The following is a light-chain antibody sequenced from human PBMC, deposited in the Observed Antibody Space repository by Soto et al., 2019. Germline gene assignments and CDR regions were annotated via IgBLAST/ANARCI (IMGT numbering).Light chain of an antibody. CDR1: TSNIGSNP. Sequence: QSVLTPPPSVSGTPGQTVTLSCSGSTSNIGSNPVTWYQQLPGTAPRLLISANNQRPSGVPDRFSGSRSGTPASLASSGLQSEDEADYYCAAWDDRLNGPSYVFGTGTKVTVL. V-gene: IGLV1-44*01. CDR2: ANN. J-gene: IGLJ1*01. CDR3: AAWDDRLNGPSYV.